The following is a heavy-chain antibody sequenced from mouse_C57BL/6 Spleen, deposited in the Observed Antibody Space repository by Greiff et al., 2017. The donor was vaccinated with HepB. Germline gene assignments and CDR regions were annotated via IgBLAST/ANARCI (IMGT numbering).Heavy chain of an antibody. D-gene: IGHD1-1*01. V-gene: IGHV5-4*03. CDR3: ARGGFITTVVATGWYFDV. CDR1: GFTFSSYA. J-gene: IGHJ1*03. Sequence: EVKVVESGGGLVKPGGSLKLSCAASGFTFSSYAMSWVRQTPEKRLEWVATISDGGSYTYYPDNVKGRFTISRDNAKNNLYLQMSHLKSEDTAMCYCARGGFITTVVATGWYFDVWGTGTTVTVSS. CDR2: ISDGGSYT.